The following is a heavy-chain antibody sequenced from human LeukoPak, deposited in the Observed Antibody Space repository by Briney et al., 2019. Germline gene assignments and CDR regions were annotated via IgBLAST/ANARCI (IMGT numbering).Heavy chain of an antibody. Sequence: GGSLRLPCAASGFTFSSCAMNWVRQAPGKGLEWVSAITGSGGSTYYADSVKGRFTISRDNSKNTLYLQMNSLRAEDTAVYYCAKAQVGVILHAFDIWGQGTMVTVSS. D-gene: IGHD3-10*01. V-gene: IGHV3-23*01. J-gene: IGHJ3*02. CDR2: ITGSGGST. CDR3: AKAQVGVILHAFDI. CDR1: GFTFSSCA.